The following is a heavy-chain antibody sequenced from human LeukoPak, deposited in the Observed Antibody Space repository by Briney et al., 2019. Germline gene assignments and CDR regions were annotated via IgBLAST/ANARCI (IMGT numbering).Heavy chain of an antibody. D-gene: IGHD3-22*01. J-gene: IGHJ4*02. CDR3: ARENYYDSSGYYNY. Sequence: GGSLRLSCAASGFTFSSYSMNWVRQAPGKGLEWVSSISSSSSYIYYADSVKGRFTISRDDAKNSLYLQMNSLRAEDTAVYYCARENYYDSSGYYNYWGQGTLVTVSS. V-gene: IGHV3-21*01. CDR2: ISSSSSYI. CDR1: GFTFSSYS.